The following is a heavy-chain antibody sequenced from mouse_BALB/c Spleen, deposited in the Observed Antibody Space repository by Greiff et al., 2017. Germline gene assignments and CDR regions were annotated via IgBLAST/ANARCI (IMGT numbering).Heavy chain of an antibody. CDR1: GFTFSSYA. CDR2: ISSGGST. CDR3: ARGGHRDYFDY. D-gene: IGHD2-14*01. Sequence: DVMLVESGGGLVKPGGSLKLSCAASGFTFSSYAMSWVRQTPEKRLEWVASISSGGSTYYPDSVKGRFTISRDNARNILYLQMSSLRSEDTAMYYCARGGHRDYFDYWGQGTTLTVSS. J-gene: IGHJ2*01. V-gene: IGHV5-6-5*01.